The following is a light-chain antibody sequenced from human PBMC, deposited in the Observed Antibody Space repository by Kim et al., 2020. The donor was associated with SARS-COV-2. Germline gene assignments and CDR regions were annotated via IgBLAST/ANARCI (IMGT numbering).Light chain of an antibody. Sequence: GQTVTISCSGTSSSSGRNYVFWHQHFPGTAPNLHIYRNKQRPSGVPDRFSGSKSGASASLAVSGLRSEDEAYYYCATWDDSLSGREFGGGTQLTVL. J-gene: IGLJ3*02. CDR2: RNK. CDR3: ATWDDSLSGRE. CDR1: SSSSGRNY. V-gene: IGLV1-47*01.